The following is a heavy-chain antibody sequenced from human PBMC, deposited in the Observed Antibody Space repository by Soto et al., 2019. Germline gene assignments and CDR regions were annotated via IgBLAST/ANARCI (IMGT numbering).Heavy chain of an antibody. Sequence: EVQLVESGGGLVQPGGSLRLSCTTSGFAFNTHWMSWVRQAPGRGLEWVANINQDESAKYYVDSVEGRFTVTRDNAKTSASLQMNSLTAEDTSVDYCARWAHSTASDYYCYGLDVWGQGTTVIVSS. CDR3: ARWAHSTASDYYCYGLDV. V-gene: IGHV3-7*05. CDR2: INQDESAK. D-gene: IGHD2-2*01. J-gene: IGHJ6*02. CDR1: GFAFNTHW.